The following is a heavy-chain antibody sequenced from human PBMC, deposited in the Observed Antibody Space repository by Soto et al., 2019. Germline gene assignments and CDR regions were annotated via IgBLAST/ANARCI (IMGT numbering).Heavy chain of an antibody. J-gene: IGHJ6*02. CDR2: INASNGNT. CDR3: ARDSGGMDV. V-gene: IGHV1-3*01. Sequence: QVQLVQSGAEVKKPGASVKISCKASGYTFTSYALHWVRQAPGQRLEWMGWINASNGNTKYSQKFQGRVTITRDTSASTAYMELSSLRSEDTAVYYCARDSGGMDVWGQGTTVTVSS. CDR1: GYTFTSYA.